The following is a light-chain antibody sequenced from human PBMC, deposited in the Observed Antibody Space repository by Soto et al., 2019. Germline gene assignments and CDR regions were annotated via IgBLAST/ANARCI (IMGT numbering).Light chain of an antibody. CDR3: LQVYNYPRT. Sequence: AIQMTQSPSSLSASVGDRVAITCRASQGIRTELGWYQQKPGKAPKLLIYGASTLQGGVPSRFSGSGSGTDFTLTISSLLPEDSATYYCLQVYNYPRTFGQGTKVEVK. V-gene: IGKV1-6*01. J-gene: IGKJ1*01. CDR2: GAS. CDR1: QGIRTE.